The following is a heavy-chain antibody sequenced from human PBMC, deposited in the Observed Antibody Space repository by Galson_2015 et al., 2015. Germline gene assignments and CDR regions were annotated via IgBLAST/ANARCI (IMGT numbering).Heavy chain of an antibody. D-gene: IGHD3-22*01. CDR2: IIPIFAAT. J-gene: IGHJ3*02. CDR1: GGTFSNSE. V-gene: IGHV1-69*13. CDR3: ARTKARHYDSSGGAFDI. Sequence: VKVSCKASGGTFSNSEINWVRQAPGQGLEWMGGIIPIFAATDYAQKFQGRVTITADESTSTAYVELSSLRSDDTAVYYCARTKARHYDSSGGAFDIWGQGTMVTVSS.